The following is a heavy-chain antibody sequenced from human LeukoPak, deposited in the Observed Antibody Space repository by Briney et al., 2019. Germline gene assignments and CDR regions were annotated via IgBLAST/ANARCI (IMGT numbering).Heavy chain of an antibody. J-gene: IGHJ4*02. D-gene: IGHD3-3*01. V-gene: IGHV3-21*01. CDR1: GFTFSSYS. Sequence: KPGGSLRLSCAASGFTFSSYSMNWVRQAPGKGLEWVSSISSSSYIYYADSVKGRFTISRDNAKNSLYLQMNSLRAEDTAVYYCARENDFWSGYYTRGYFDYWGQGTLVTVSS. CDR3: ARENDFWSGYYTRGYFDY. CDR2: ISSSSYI.